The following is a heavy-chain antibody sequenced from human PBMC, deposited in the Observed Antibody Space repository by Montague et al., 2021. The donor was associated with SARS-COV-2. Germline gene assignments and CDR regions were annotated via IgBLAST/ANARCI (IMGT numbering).Heavy chain of an antibody. V-gene: IGHV4-34*01. D-gene: IGHD3-10*01. CDR3: SRLGGGVVPSPILGVGPYYAYYYMDV. J-gene: IGHJ6*03. Sequence: SETLSLTCAVHGGSFSTYSWNWIRQPPGKGLEWIGEIHHGGSTNYNPSLKSRVTISADTSKNQFSLKLTSVAAADTAVSYCSRLGGGVVPSPILGVGPYYAYYYMDVWGKGTTGTVSS. CDR1: GGSFSTYS. CDR2: IHHGGST.